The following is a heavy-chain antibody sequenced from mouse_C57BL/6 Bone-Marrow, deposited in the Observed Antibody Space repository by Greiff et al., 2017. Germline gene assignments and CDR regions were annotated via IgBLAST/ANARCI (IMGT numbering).Heavy chain of an antibody. V-gene: IGHV1-64*01. J-gene: IGHJ2*01. Sequence: QVQLQQPGAELVKPGASVKLSCKASGYTFTSYWMHWVKQRPGQGLEWIGMIHPNSGSTNYNEKFKSKATLTVDKSSSTAYMQLSSLTSEDSAVYYCASEATGAYYVDYGGQGTTLTVSA. D-gene: IGHD1-1*02. CDR3: ASEATGAYYVDY. CDR1: GYTFTSYW. CDR2: IHPNSGST.